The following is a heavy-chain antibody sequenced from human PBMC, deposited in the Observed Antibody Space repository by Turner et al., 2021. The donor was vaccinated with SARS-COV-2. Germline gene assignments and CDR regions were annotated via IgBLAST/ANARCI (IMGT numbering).Heavy chain of an antibody. CDR2: IYYSGST. J-gene: IGHJ4*02. V-gene: IGHV4-39*01. CDR3: ARLVRRAEYYFDY. D-gene: IGHD3-10*01. Sequence: QPQLQVSGPGLVKPSETLSLTCTVSGGSIRSSSYYWGWLRQPPAKGLEWIGSIYYSGSTYYNPSLKIRVSISVDTSKNQFSLKLSSVTAADTDVYYCARLVRRAEYYFDYWGQGTLVTVSS. CDR1: GGSIRSSSYY.